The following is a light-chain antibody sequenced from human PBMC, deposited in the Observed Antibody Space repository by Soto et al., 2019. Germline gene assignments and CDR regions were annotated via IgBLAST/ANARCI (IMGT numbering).Light chain of an antibody. CDR1: QSISSY. J-gene: IGKJ2*03. CDR3: QQSYSTPC. Sequence: DIPMTQSPSSLSASVGDRVTITCRASQSISSYVNWYQQKPGKAPKLLIYAASSLQSGVPSRFSGSGSGTDFTLTISSLQPEDFATYYCQQSYSTPCFGQGTKLEIK. CDR2: AAS. V-gene: IGKV1-39*01.